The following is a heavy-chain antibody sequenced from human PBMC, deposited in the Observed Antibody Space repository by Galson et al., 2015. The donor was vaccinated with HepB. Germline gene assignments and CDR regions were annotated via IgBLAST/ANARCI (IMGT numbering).Heavy chain of an antibody. Sequence: SLRLSCAASGFIFSGYWVYWVRQAPGKGLVWVSGVSSDGSSTTYADSVKGRFTISRDNAKNTLYLQMNSLRAEDTAVYYCAPEACYASGTFAHWGPGTLVTVSS. J-gene: IGHJ4*02. D-gene: IGHD3-10*01. V-gene: IGHV3-74*01. CDR2: VSSDGSST. CDR1: GFIFSGYW. CDR3: APEACYASGTFAH.